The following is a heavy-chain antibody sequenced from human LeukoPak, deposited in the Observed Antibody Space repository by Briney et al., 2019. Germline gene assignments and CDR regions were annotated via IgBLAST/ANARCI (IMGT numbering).Heavy chain of an antibody. CDR2: IIPILGIA. V-gene: IGHV1-69*04. Sequence: EASVKVSCKASGGTFSSYAISWVRQAPGQGLEWVGRIIPILGIANYAQKFQGRVTITADKSTSTAYMELSSLRSEDTAVYYCASRGGGDYYDSSGYYGPDYWGQGTLVTVSS. J-gene: IGHJ4*02. CDR3: ASRGGGDYYDSSGYYGPDY. D-gene: IGHD3-22*01. CDR1: GGTFSSYA.